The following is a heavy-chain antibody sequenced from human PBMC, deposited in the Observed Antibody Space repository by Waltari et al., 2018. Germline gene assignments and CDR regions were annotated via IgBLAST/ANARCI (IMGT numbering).Heavy chain of an antibody. V-gene: IGHV4-59*08. CDR2: IRDSGST. D-gene: IGHD2-8*01. CDR1: NTSIRTSY. Sequence: QVQLQESGPGLVQPSETLSLTCSVPNTSIRTSYWGWVRQPPGKGLELIGYIRDSGSTEYNPSLKSRVTISADTSKNQVSVKLHSVTAADTAVYYCAGSSKWYEVVFGYWGQGILVTVSS. J-gene: IGHJ4*02. CDR3: AGSSKWYEVVFGY.